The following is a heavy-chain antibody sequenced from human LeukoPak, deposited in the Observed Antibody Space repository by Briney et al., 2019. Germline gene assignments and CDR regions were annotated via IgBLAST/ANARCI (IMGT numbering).Heavy chain of an antibody. J-gene: IGHJ4*02. CDR1: GFTFSSYG. V-gene: IGHV3-23*01. Sequence: GGSLRLSCTASGFTFSSYGMTCVRQAPGKGLEWVSAISGSGDRTYYADSVKGRFTISRDNSKNTLFLHMNSLRAEDTAVYSCAKGYYGSGSYGWFDYWGQGTLVTVSS. CDR3: AKGYYGSGSYGWFDY. CDR2: ISGSGDRT. D-gene: IGHD3-10*01.